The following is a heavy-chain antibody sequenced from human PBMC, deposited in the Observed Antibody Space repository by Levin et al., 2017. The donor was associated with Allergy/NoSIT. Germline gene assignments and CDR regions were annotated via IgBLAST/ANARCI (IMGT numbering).Heavy chain of an antibody. Sequence: GGSLRLSCAASGFTFDDYAMHWVRQAPGKGLEWVSGISWNSGSIGYADSVKGRFTISRDNAKNSLYLQMNSLRAEDTALYYCAKSRGGLTTGYYFDYWGQGTLVTVSS. J-gene: IGHJ4*02. V-gene: IGHV3-9*01. D-gene: IGHD4-17*01. CDR2: ISWNSGSI. CDR1: GFTFDDYA. CDR3: AKSRGGLTTGYYFDY.